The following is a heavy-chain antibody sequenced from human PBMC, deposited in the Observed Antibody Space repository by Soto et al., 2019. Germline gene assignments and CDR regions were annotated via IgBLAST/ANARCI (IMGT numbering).Heavy chain of an antibody. CDR3: AREPYGDSQYFDY. CDR1: GFTFNSLS. V-gene: IGHV3-30*04. Sequence: QVQLVESGGDMVQAGTSLRLSCTGSGFTFNSLSLHWCRQGPDKGLEWVAVVSFDGKGTYYADSGKGRFTVSRDNSKNNIYLQANSLRAEDTAVYYCAREPYGDSQYFDYGGQGTAVTVSS. CDR2: VSFDGKGT. D-gene: IGHD2-21*02. J-gene: IGHJ4*02.